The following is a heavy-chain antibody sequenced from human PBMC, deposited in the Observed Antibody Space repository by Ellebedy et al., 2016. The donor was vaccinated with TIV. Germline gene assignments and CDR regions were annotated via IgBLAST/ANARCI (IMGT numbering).Heavy chain of an antibody. CDR3: AKRDYTSTMIDY. J-gene: IGHJ4*02. V-gene: IGHV3-23*01. Sequence: GESLKISCAASGFTFRNYTMAWVRQAPGKGLEWVSAISAAGGSTYYADSVKGRFTISRDNSRNTLNLQLNSLRADDTAVYYCAKRDYTSTMIDYWGQGALVTVSS. CDR1: GFTFRNYT. CDR2: ISAAGGST. D-gene: IGHD6-13*01.